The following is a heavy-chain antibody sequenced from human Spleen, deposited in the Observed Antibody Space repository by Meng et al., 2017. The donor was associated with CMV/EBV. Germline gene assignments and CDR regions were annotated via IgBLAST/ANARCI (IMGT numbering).Heavy chain of an antibody. CDR1: GYSFATYW. Sequence: GGSLRLSCKGSGYSFATYWIGWVRQVPGKGLEWMGIIYPGDSDTRYRPSLQGQVTISADKSISTAYLQWSSLKASDTAMYYCTRGGDGYKYWGQGTLVTVSS. J-gene: IGHJ4*02. CDR2: IYPGDSDT. D-gene: IGHD5-24*01. V-gene: IGHV5-51*01. CDR3: TRGGDGYKY.